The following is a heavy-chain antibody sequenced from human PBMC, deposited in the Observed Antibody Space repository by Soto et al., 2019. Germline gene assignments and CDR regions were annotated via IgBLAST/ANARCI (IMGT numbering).Heavy chain of an antibody. D-gene: IGHD2-2*01. J-gene: IGHJ6*02. CDR2: ISAYNGNT. CDR3: ARALSCSSTSCFGYYYYCMDV. CDR1: GYTFTSYV. V-gene: IGHV1-18*04. Sequence: GASVKVSWKASGYTFTSYVISWVRQAPGQGLECIGWISAYNGNTNYAQKLQGRVTMTTDTSTSTAYMELRSLRSDDTAVYYCARALSCSSTSCFGYYYYCMDVWGQGTTITVSS.